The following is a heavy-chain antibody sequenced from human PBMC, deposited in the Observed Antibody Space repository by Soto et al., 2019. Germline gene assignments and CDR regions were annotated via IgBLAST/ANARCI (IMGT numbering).Heavy chain of an antibody. CDR2: ISWNSGSI. D-gene: IGHD6-6*01. Sequence: GGSLRLSCAASGFTFDDYAMHWVRQAPGKGLEWVSGISWNSGSIGYADSVKGRFTISRDNAKNSLYLQMNSLRAEDTALYYCAKFQSIAARPHVSDYWGQGTLVTFSS. CDR3: AKFQSIAARPHVSDY. V-gene: IGHV3-9*01. J-gene: IGHJ4*02. CDR1: GFTFDDYA.